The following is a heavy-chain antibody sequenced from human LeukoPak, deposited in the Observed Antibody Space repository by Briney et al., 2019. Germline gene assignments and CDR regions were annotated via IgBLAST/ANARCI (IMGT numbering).Heavy chain of an antibody. CDR1: GFTFSSYS. J-gene: IGHJ4*02. CDR3: ARVLGGYSYGYLGYYFDY. Sequence: GGSLRLSCAASGFTFSSYSMNWVRQAPRKGLEWVSSISSSSSYIYYADSVKGRFTISRDNAKNSLYLQMNSLRAEDTAVYYCARVLGGYSYGYLGYYFDYWGQGTLVTVSS. CDR2: ISSSSSYI. D-gene: IGHD5-18*01. V-gene: IGHV3-21*01.